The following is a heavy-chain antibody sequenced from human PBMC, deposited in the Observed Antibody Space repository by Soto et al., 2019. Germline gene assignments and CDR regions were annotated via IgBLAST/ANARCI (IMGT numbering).Heavy chain of an antibody. J-gene: IGHJ4*02. CDR3: AKMSSENYYDPVFT. CDR1: GFTFSDYY. Sequence: QVQLVESGGGLVQTSGSLRIACVASGFTFSDYYMSSVRQAPGKGLEWVSYISSSGNTIYYADSVKGRFTISRDNAKNSVYLHMNSLRAEDTALYFCAKMSSENYYDPVFTWGQGTLVTVSS. V-gene: IGHV3-11*01. CDR2: ISSSGNTI. D-gene: IGHD3-22*01.